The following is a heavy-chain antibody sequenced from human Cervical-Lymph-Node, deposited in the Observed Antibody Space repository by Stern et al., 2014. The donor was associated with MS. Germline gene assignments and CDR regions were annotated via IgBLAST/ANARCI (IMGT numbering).Heavy chain of an antibody. J-gene: IGHJ6*02. D-gene: IGHD2-15*01. CDR2: IDPNSRAT. CDR3: ARGYSLYYGMDV. V-gene: IGHV1-2*04. Sequence: VQLVESGAEVQKLGASVRVSCKASGYTFTAYYMHWVRQAPGQGLEWMGWIDPNSRATNYAQKFQGWVTMTWDTSISTAFMDVSRLKSDDTAIYYCARGYSLYYGMDVWGQGTTVTVSS. CDR1: GYTFTAYY.